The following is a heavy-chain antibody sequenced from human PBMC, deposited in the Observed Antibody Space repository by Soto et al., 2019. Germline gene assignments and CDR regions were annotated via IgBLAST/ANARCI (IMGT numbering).Heavy chain of an antibody. V-gene: IGHV1-69*02. CDR2: IIPILGIA. Sequence: QVQLVQSGAEVKKPGSSVKVSCKASGGTFSSYTISWVRQAPGQGLEWMGRIIPILGIANYAQKFQGRVTITADKSTSTDYMELSSVRSEDTAVYYCARGDKYSSREYYYYGMAVWGQGTTVTVSS. CDR3: ARGDKYSSREYYYYGMAV. J-gene: IGHJ6*02. CDR1: GGTFSSYT. D-gene: IGHD6-13*01.